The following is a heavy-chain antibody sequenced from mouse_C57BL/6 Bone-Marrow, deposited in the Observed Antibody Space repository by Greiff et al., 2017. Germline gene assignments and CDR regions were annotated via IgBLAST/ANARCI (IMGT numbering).Heavy chain of an antibody. CDR1: GYAFTNYL. J-gene: IGHJ3*01. V-gene: IGHV1-54*01. CDR2: INPGSGGT. D-gene: IGHD1-1*01. Sequence: QVQLQQSGAELVRPGTSVKVSCKASGYAFTNYLIEWVQQRPGQGLEWIGVINPGSGGTNYNEKFKGKATLTADKSSSTAYMQLSSLTSEDSAVYFCARDYGSFAYWGQGTLVTVSA. CDR3: ARDYGSFAY.